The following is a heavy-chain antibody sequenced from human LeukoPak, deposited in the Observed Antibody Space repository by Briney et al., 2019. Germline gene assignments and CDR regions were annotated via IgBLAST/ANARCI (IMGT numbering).Heavy chain of an antibody. Sequence: GASVKVSCKASGYTFTSYYMHWVRQAPGQGLEWMGIINPSGGSTSYAQKFQGRVTMTRDMSTSTVYMELSSLGSEDTAVYYCARSYDSSGYHHSPPYYWGQGTLVTVSS. CDR2: INPSGGST. CDR3: ARSYDSSGYHHSPPYY. V-gene: IGHV1-46*01. J-gene: IGHJ4*02. CDR1: GYTFTSYY. D-gene: IGHD3-22*01.